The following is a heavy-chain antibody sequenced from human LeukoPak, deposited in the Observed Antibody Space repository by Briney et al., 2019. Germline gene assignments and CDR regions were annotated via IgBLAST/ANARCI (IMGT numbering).Heavy chain of an antibody. D-gene: IGHD5-24*01. V-gene: IGHV4-34*01. CDR2: IYHVGST. Sequence: PSETLSLTCAVYGGSFSSYYWSWVRQPPGKGLEWIGEIYHVGSTSYNPSLKSRVTMSVDTSKNQFSLKLSSVTAADTAVYYCARGRRWLQSGPLDYWGQGTLVTVSS. CDR3: ARGRRWLQSGPLDY. J-gene: IGHJ4*02. CDR1: GGSFSSYY.